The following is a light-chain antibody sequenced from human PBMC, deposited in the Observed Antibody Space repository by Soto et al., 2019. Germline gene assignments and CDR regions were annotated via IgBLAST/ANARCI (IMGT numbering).Light chain of an antibody. J-gene: IGLJ1*01. CDR1: NVDVGGYNY. CDR3: ASYTIKTTYV. CDR2: EVS. V-gene: IGLV2-14*01. Sequence: QSVLTQPASVSGSPGQSITISCTGTNVDVGGYNYVSWYQHHPGKAPKLLIFEVSNRPSGVSHRFSGYKSGNTASLTVSGHQSGDEAHYYCASYTIKTTYVFGTGTKLTVL.